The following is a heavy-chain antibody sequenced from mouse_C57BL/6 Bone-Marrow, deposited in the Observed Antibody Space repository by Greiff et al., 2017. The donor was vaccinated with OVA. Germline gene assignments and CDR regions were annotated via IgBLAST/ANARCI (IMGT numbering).Heavy chain of an antibody. D-gene: IGHD2-1*01. J-gene: IGHJ1*03. CDR2: ISNGGGST. CDR3: ARTEVYCGNWKYFDV. CDR1: GFTFSDYY. V-gene: IGHV5-12*01. Sequence: EVQLVESGGGLVQPGGSLKLSCAASGFTFSDYYMYWVRQTPEKRLEWVAYISNGGGSTYYPDTVKGRVTISRDNAKNTLYLHMSRLKSEDTAMYYCARTEVYCGNWKYFDVWGTGTTVTVSS.